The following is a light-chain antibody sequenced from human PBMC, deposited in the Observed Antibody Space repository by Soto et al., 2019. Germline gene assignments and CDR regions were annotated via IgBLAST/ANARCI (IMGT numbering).Light chain of an antibody. V-gene: IGKV1-39*01. J-gene: IGKJ1*01. CDR2: AAS. Sequence: EIQLTQSPSSLSASVGDRVTITCRASQNINNYLNWYQHQPGKGPKLLIFAASNLQSGVPSRFRGSGSGTDFTLTISSLQPEDFATYYCQQSYTLPETFGQGTKVEIK. CDR3: QQSYTLPET. CDR1: QNINNY.